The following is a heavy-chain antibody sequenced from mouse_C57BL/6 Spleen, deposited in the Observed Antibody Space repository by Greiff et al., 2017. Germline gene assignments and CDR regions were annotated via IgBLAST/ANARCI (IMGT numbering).Heavy chain of an antibody. CDR2: IYPSDSET. D-gene: IGHD2-1*01. CDR3: ARTGIYNGNQFSYYYAMDY. CDR1: GYTFTSYW. J-gene: IGHJ4*01. Sequence: QVQLQQPGAELVRPGSSVKLSCKASGYTFTSYWMDWVKQRPGQGLEWIGNIYPSDSETHYNQKFKDKATLTVDKSSSTAYMQLSSLTSEDSAVYYCARTGIYNGNQFSYYYAMDYWGQGTSVTVSS. V-gene: IGHV1-61*01.